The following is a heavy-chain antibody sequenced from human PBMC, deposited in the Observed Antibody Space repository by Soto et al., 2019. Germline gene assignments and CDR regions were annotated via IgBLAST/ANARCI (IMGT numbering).Heavy chain of an antibody. J-gene: IGHJ3*01. CDR3: ATRPLLRGAP. V-gene: IGHV3-53*01. Sequence: EVQLVESGGGLIQPGGSLRLSCEASGFTFSSNDMNWVRQAPGKGLEWVSLIWTSGSTAYADSVKGRFTISRDNSKNALYLNMRSMRGEETAVYYCATRPLLRGAPWGQGTMVTVSS. CDR2: IWTSGST. D-gene: IGHD3-16*01. CDR1: GFTFSSND.